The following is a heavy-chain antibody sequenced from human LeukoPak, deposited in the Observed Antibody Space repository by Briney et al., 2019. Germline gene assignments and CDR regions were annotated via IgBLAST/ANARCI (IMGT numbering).Heavy chain of an antibody. Sequence: SETLSLTCTVSGGSISSGDYYWSWIRQPPGKGLEWIGYIYYSGSTYYNPSLKSRVTISVDTSKNQFSLKLSSVTAADTAVYYCVLGTYYDSSGYFDYWGQGTLVTVSS. V-gene: IGHV4-30-4*01. CDR2: IYYSGST. J-gene: IGHJ4*02. CDR1: GGSISSGDYY. CDR3: VLGTYYDSSGYFDY. D-gene: IGHD3-22*01.